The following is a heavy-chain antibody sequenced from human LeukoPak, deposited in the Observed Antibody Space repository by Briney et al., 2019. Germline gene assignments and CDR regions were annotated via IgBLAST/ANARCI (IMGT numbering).Heavy chain of an antibody. Sequence: SGTLSLTCAVSGGSISSSNWWSWVRQPPGKGLEWIGEIYHSGSTNYNPSLKSRVTISVDTSKNQFSLKLSSVTAADTAVYYCARGRTTRTYYYDSSGYYYALWGQGTLVTVSS. J-gene: IGHJ4*02. CDR3: ARGRTTRTYYYDSSGYYYAL. D-gene: IGHD3-22*01. CDR2: IYHSGST. CDR1: GGSISSSNW. V-gene: IGHV4-4*02.